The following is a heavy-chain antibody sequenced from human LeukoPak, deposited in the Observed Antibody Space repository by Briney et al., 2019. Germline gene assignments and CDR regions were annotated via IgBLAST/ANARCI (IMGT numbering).Heavy chain of an antibody. V-gene: IGHV3-23*01. CDR3: AKRVVGAAGYFDY. CDR1: XV. J-gene: IGHJ4*02. Sequence: XVMSWXRQXAXXXXEXVSITGPNGGSTYYTASVKGRLTISRDNSKDTLFLQMNSLRAEDTAVYYCAKRVVGAAGYFDYWGQGALITVSS. D-gene: IGHD1-26*01. CDR2: TGPNGGST.